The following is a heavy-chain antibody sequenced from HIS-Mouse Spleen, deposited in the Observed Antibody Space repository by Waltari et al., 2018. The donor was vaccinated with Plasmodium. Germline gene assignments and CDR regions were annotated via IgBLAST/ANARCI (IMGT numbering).Heavy chain of an antibody. Sequence: QVQLQQWGAGLLKPSETRSLTCAVYGGSFSGYYWSWIRQPPGKGLEWIGEINHSGSTNYNPSLKSRGTISVDTAKNQFSLKLSSVTAADTAVYYCARVTSSGVYWYFDLWGRGTLVTVSS. CDR2: INHSGST. V-gene: IGHV4-34*01. CDR3: ARVTSSGVYWYFDL. D-gene: IGHD3-3*01. CDR1: GGSFSGYY. J-gene: IGHJ2*01.